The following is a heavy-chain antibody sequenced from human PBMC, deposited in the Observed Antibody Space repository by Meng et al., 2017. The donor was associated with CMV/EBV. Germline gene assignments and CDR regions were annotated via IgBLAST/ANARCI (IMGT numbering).Heavy chain of an antibody. CDR2: ISSSSSTI. Sequence: GESLKISCAASGFTFSSYSMNWVRQAPGKGLEWVSYISSSSSTIYYADSVKGRFTISRDNAKNSLYLQMNSLRAEDTAVYYCARGWNYVGQRVFDDWGEGTLVTVSS. CDR1: GFTFSSYS. CDR3: ARGWNYVGQRVFDD. D-gene: IGHD1-7*01. J-gene: IGHJ4*02. V-gene: IGHV3-48*04.